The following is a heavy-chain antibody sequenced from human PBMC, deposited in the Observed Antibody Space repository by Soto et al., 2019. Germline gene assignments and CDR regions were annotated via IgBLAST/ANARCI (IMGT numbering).Heavy chain of an antibody. CDR2: IYYSGST. Sequence: SETLSLTCTVSGGSISSGGYYWSWIRQHPGKRLEWIGYIYYSGSTYYNPSLKSRVTISVDTSKNQFSLKLSSVTAADTAVYYCARGWAISSSWSYYFDYWGQGTLVTVSS. V-gene: IGHV4-31*03. J-gene: IGHJ4*02. CDR1: GGSISSGGYY. CDR3: ARGWAISSSWSYYFDY. D-gene: IGHD6-13*01.